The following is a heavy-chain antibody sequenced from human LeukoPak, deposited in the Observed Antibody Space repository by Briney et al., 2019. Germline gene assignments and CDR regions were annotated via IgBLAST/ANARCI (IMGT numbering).Heavy chain of an antibody. CDR2: IWYDGSNK. V-gene: IGHV3-33*01. J-gene: IGHJ4*02. D-gene: IGHD5-24*01. Sequence: PGGSLRLSCAASGFTFSSYGIHWVRQAPGKGLEWVAVIWYDGSNKYYADSVKGRFTISRDNSKNTLYLQMDSLRAEDTAVYYCARDRVERDAYSPLDYWGQGTLVTVSS. CDR3: ARDRVERDAYSPLDY. CDR1: GFTFSSYG.